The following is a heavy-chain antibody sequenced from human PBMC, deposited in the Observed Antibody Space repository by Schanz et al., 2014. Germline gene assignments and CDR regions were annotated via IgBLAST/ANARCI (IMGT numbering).Heavy chain of an antibody. Sequence: QVQLVQSGAEVQKPGASVMLSCKTSGYSFNLFGVSWVRQAPGQGLEWMGWISAYNGNMNYAPKFQGRVTMTTDKSTSTAYMELSSLRSEDTAVYYCARADCTNGVCSQNYFGMDVWDQGTTVTVSS. J-gene: IGHJ6*02. CDR3: ARADCTNGVCSQNYFGMDV. CDR1: GYSFNLFG. CDR2: ISAYNGNM. D-gene: IGHD2-8*01. V-gene: IGHV1-18*04.